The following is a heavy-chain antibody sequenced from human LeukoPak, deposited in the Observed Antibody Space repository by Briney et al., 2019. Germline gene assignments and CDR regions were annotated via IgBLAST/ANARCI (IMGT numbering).Heavy chain of an antibody. CDR1: GFTLDDYV. J-gene: IGHJ4*02. Sequence: GRSLRLSCAASGFTLDDYVMHWVRQAPGKGLEWVSGISWNSVSIGYADSVKGRFTISRDNARNSLYLQMSSLRSEDTAVYYCAKDSYDILTGPDYWGQGTLVTVSS. D-gene: IGHD3-9*01. CDR2: ISWNSVSI. CDR3: AKDSYDILTGPDY. V-gene: IGHV3-9*01.